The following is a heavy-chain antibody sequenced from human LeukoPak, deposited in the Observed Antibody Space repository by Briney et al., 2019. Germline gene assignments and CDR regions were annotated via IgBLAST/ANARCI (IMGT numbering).Heavy chain of an antibody. J-gene: IGHJ4*02. CDR1: GFTFSSHG. V-gene: IGHV3-33*01. D-gene: IGHD6-13*01. CDR3: ARDAVYSSSWQYY. Sequence: GSLRLSCAASGFTFSSHGMHWVRQAPGKGLEWVAVIWYDGSNKYYADSVKGRFTISRDNSKNTLYLQMNSLRAEDTAVYYCARDAVYSSSWQYYWGQGTLVTVSS. CDR2: IWYDGSNK.